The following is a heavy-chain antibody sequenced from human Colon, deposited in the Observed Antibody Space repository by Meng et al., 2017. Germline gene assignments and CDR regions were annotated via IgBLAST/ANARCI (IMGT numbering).Heavy chain of an antibody. CDR1: GFSFSTYG. Sequence: AQLGESWGDVVQPGRSLVLSCVASGFSFSTYGRHWVRQAPGKGLEWVAIIWFDGSNKYYGDSVKGRFTISRDNSKNTLYLQMNSLRVEDTAVYYCARGATPENFDYWGQGTLVTVSS. CDR2: IWFDGSNK. CDR3: ARGATPENFDY. J-gene: IGHJ4*02. V-gene: IGHV3-33*01.